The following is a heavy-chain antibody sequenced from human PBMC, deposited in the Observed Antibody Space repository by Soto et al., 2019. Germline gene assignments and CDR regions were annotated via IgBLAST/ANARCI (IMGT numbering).Heavy chain of an antibody. Sequence: QLQLQESGPGLVKPSETLSLTCTVSGGSISSSSYYWGWIRQPPGKGLEWIGSIYYSGSTYYNPSLKSRVTISVDTSKNQFSLKLSSVTAADTAVYYCERQAATNNWLDPWGQGTLVTVSS. CDR3: ERQAATNNWLDP. J-gene: IGHJ5*02. CDR1: GGSISSSSYY. CDR2: IYYSGST. D-gene: IGHD2-15*01. V-gene: IGHV4-39*01.